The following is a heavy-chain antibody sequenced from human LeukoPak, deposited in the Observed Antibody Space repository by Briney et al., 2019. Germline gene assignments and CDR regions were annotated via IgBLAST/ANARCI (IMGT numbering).Heavy chain of an antibody. V-gene: IGHV4-61*01. CDR1: GGSVSSVSHY. Sequence: PSETLSLTCSVSGGSVSSVSHYWSWLRQPPGKGLEWIGYIYYSGSTNYNPFLKSRVTISVDTSKNQFSLKLSSVTAADTAVYYCARMYYYDNSFDYWGQGALVPVSS. J-gene: IGHJ4*02. D-gene: IGHD3-22*01. CDR3: ARMYYYDNSFDY. CDR2: IYYSGST.